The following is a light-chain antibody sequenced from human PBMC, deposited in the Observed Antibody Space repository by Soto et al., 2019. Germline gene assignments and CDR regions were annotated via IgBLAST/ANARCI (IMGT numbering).Light chain of an antibody. CDR2: AAS. Sequence: EIVMTQSPVTLSVSPGERATLSCRASQSISSNLAWYQQKPGQAPRLLIYAASTRATGIPARFSGSGSGTEFTLTISSLQSEDFAVYYCQQYNNWPAFTFGPGTKVDIK. V-gene: IGKV3-15*01. J-gene: IGKJ3*01. CDR3: QQYNNWPAFT. CDR1: QSISSN.